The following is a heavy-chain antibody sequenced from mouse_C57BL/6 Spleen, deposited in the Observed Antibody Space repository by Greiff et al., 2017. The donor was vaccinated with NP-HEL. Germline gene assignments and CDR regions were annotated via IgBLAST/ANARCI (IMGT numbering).Heavy chain of an antibody. J-gene: IGHJ3*01. CDR2: ISGGGGNT. D-gene: IGHD1-1*01. Sequence: EVQVVESGGGLVKPGGSLKLSCAASGFTFSSYTMSWVRQTPEKRLEWVATISGGGGNTYYPDSVKGRFTISRDNAKNTLYLQMSSLRSEDTAVYYCASLPAYYGSSSWFAYWGQGTLVTVSA. V-gene: IGHV5-9*04. CDR1: GFTFSSYT. CDR3: ASLPAYYGSSSWFAY.